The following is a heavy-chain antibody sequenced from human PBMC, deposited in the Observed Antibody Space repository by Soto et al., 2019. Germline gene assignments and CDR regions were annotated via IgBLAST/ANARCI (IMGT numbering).Heavy chain of an antibody. CDR2: ISGSGDSA. J-gene: IGHJ4*02. Sequence: LRLSCAASGFTFRDYAMNWVRQAPGKGLEWVADISGSGDSARHADSVKGRFIISRDNSKNTLFLHMNSLRVDDTAVYYCGKERRGSGWSVCNYWGQGTLVTVSS. CDR3: GKERRGSGWSVCNY. D-gene: IGHD6-19*01. CDR1: GFTFRDYA. V-gene: IGHV3-23*01.